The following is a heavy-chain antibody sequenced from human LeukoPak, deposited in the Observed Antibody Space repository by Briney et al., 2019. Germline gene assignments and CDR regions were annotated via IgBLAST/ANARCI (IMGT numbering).Heavy chain of an antibody. CDR3: ARGSYDSRGRNWLDP. D-gene: IGHD3-22*01. V-gene: IGHV7-4-1*02. J-gene: IGHJ5*02. CDR1: GYTFTNYA. Sequence: ASVKVSCKASGYTFTNYAMNWVRLAPEQGLEWLGWIDTNTGNPTYAQGFTGRFVFSLDTSVSTTYLQISSLKAEDSAIFYCARGSYDSRGRNWLDPWGQGTLVTVSS. CDR2: IDTNTGNP.